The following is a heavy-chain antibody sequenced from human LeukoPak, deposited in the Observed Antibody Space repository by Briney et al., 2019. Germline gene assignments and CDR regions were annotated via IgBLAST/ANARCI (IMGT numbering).Heavy chain of an antibody. CDR2: INPSGGST. Sequence: ASVKVSCKASGYTFTGYYIHWVRQAPGQGLEWMGIINPSGGSTSYAQKFQGRVTMTRDMSTSTVYMELSSLRSEDTAVYYCARSTYSYGYALGYWGQGTLVTVSS. CDR3: ARSTYSYGYALGY. CDR1: GYTFTGYY. D-gene: IGHD5-18*01. J-gene: IGHJ4*02. V-gene: IGHV1-46*01.